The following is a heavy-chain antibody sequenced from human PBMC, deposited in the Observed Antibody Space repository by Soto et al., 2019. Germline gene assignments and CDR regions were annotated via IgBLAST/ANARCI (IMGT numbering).Heavy chain of an antibody. V-gene: IGHV3-11*01. CDR2: ISSSGSTI. D-gene: IGHD3-3*01. CDR1: GFTFSDYY. Sequence: QVQLVESGGGLVKPGGSLRLSCAASGFTFSDYYMSWIRQAPGKGLEWVSYISSSGSTIYYADSVKGRFTISRDNAKKSLYLQMNSLRAEDTAVYYCARGGYDFWSGPNMKSYYYYYMDVWGKGTTVTVSS. CDR3: ARGGYDFWSGPNMKSYYYYYMDV. J-gene: IGHJ6*03.